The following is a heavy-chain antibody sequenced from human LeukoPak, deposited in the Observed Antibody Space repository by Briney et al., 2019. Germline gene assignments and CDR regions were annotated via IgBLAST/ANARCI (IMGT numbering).Heavy chain of an antibody. CDR2: INHCRST. V-gene: IGHV4-34*01. J-gene: IGHJ4*02. CDR1: GGSFSGYY. Sequence: SETLSLTCAVYGGSFSGYYWSWVRQPPGKGVEWSGEINHCRSTTYNPSLMIRVTISVDTSKNQFSLKLSSVTAADTAVYYCARTPRAGYSYGYWVDYWGQGTLVTVSS. CDR3: ARTPRAGYSYGYWVDY. D-gene: IGHD5-18*01.